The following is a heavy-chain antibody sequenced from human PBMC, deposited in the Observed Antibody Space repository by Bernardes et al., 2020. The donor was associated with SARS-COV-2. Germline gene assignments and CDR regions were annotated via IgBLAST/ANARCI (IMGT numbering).Heavy chain of an antibody. Sequence: SGPTLVKPTQTLTLTCTFSGFSLSTSGVGVGWIRQPPGKALEWLSLIYWDDDKRYSPSLKSRLTITKDTSKNQVVLTMTNMDPVDTATYYCAHRPFSGYETDHFDYWGKGTLVTVSS. CDR1: GFSLSTSGVG. CDR3: AHRPFSGYETDHFDY. J-gene: IGHJ4*02. D-gene: IGHD5-12*01. CDR2: IYWDDDK. V-gene: IGHV2-5*02.